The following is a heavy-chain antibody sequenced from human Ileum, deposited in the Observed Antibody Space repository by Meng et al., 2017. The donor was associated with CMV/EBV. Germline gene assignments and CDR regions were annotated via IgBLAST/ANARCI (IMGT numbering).Heavy chain of an antibody. Sequence: GCVLGKPGGCLRLSCAASGFTFSDTWTTWVRQAPGKGLEGVGQIKKKAGTWTTDYAAPVKGRFTISRDDSQNTLYLQMNSLKTEDTAVYYCGEGFALRGYWGQGTLVTVSS. CDR2: IKKKAGTWTT. V-gene: IGHV3-15*05. J-gene: IGHJ4*02. CDR1: GFTFSDTW. CDR3: GEGFALRGY. D-gene: IGHD3-16*01.